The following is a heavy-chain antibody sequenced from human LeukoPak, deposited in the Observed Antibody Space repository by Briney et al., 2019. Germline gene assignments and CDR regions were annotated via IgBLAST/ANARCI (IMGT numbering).Heavy chain of an antibody. Sequence: ASVKVSCKASGYTFTGYYMHWVRQAPGQGLEWMGWINPKTGGTKSAQKVQGRLTMTTDPSISTAFMELNTLKFDDTATYYCARGAGTVTSGFAHWIDPWGQGTLLTVSS. V-gene: IGHV1-2*02. D-gene: IGHD4-17*01. CDR1: GYTFTGYY. CDR2: INPKTGGT. CDR3: ARGAGTVTSGFAHWIDP. J-gene: IGHJ5*02.